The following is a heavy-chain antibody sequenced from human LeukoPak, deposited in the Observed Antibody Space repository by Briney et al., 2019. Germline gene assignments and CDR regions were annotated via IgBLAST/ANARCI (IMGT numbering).Heavy chain of an antibody. CDR3: AGRSDYVDAFDM. D-gene: IGHD4-17*01. J-gene: IGHJ3*02. CDR1: GGSISSSSYY. CDR2: IYYSGST. V-gene: IGHV4-39*07. Sequence: SETLSLTCTVSGGSISSSSYYWGWIRQPPGKGLEWIGSIYYSGSTYYNASLKSRVTISVDTSKNQFSLKLSSVTAADTAVYYCAGRSDYVDAFDMWGQGTMVTVSS.